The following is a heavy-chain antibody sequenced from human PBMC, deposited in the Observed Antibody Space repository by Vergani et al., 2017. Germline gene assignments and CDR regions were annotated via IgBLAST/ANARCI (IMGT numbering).Heavy chain of an antibody. CDR1: GFTFSSYG. Sequence: VQLVESGGGLVQPGGSLRLSCAASGFTFSSYGMHWVRQAPGKGLEWVAFIRYDGNNKYYADSVKGRFTISRDNSKNTLYLQMNSLRAEDTAVYYCAKEPSLSLRDYYGSSPGWFDPWGQGTLVTVSS. J-gene: IGHJ5*02. V-gene: IGHV3-30*02. CDR3: AKEPSLSLRDYYGSSPGWFDP. CDR2: IRYDGNNK. D-gene: IGHD3-22*01.